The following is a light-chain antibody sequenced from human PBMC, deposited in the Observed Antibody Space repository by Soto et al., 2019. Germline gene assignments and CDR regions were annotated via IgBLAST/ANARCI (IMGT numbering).Light chain of an antibody. J-gene: IGKJ1*01. CDR1: QSVSSSH. V-gene: IGKV3-20*01. CDR2: GAS. Sequence: EIVLTQSPGTLSLSPVERATLSCMASQSVSSSHLAWYQQKPGQAPRLLISGASSRATGIPDRFTGSGSGTDFTLTISRLEPEDFAVYYRQQYGSSPRTFGQGTKVDIK. CDR3: QQYGSSPRT.